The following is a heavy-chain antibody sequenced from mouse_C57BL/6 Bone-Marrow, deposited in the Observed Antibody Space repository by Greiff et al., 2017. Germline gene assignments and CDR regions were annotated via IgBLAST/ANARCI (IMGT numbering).Heavy chain of an antibody. D-gene: IGHD1-1*01. CDR2: INPSSGYT. CDR1: GYTFTSYW. Sequence: QVQLKESGAELAKPGASVKLSCKASGYTFTSYWMHWVNQRPGQGLEWIGYINPSSGYTKYNQKFKDKATLTAAKSSSTAYMQLSSLTYEDSAVYYCARSRSYLAWFAYWGQGTLVTVSA. CDR3: ARSRSYLAWFAY. J-gene: IGHJ3*01. V-gene: IGHV1-7*01.